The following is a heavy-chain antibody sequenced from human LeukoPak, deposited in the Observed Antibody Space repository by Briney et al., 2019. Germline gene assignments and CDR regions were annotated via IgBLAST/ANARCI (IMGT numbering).Heavy chain of an antibody. V-gene: IGHV3-23*01. CDR2: MSGSGGST. J-gene: IGHJ4*02. CDR1: GFNFSNYA. D-gene: IGHD4-23*01. CDR3: AKTRGLRWEYFDY. Sequence: GGSLRLSCAASGFNFSNYAMSWVRQAPGKGLEWVSAMSGSGGSTYFADSVKGRFTFSRDNSKNTVYLQLSSLRAEDTAIYYCAKTRGLRWEYFDYWGQGTLVTVSS.